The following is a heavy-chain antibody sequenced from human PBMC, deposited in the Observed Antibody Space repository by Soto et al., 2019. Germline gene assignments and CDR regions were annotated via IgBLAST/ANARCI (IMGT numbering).Heavy chain of an antibody. CDR2: VSNIGSA. J-gene: IGHJ4*02. CDR1: GDSVSNFY. Sequence: SETLSLTCGVSGDSVSNFYWTWIRHFPGKGLESIGYVSNIGSATYNPSPESRVAISLDTSKNQFSLRLSSVPAADSAVYYCARVRNAYAGLDYWGQGILVTVSS. D-gene: IGHD2-2*01. V-gene: IGHV4-59*08. CDR3: ARVRNAYAGLDY.